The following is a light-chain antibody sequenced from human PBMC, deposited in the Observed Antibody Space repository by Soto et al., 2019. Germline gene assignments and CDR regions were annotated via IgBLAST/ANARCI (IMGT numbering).Light chain of an antibody. CDR3: QQYGSSMRT. J-gene: IGKJ1*01. CDR2: GAS. CDR1: QSVSSY. Sequence: EIVLTQSPGTLSLSPGERATLSCRASQSVSSYLAWYQQKPGQVPRLLIYGASSRAAGVPDRFSGSGSGTEFTLTISRLEPEDFAVYYCQQYGSSMRTFGQGTKVDIK. V-gene: IGKV3-20*01.